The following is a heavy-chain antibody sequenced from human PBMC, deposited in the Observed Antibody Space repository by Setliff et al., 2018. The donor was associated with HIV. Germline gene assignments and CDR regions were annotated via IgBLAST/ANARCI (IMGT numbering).Heavy chain of an antibody. CDR3: AKGSGPPWFDP. CDR1: GDSINTPFW. D-gene: IGHD3-3*01. V-gene: IGHV4-4*07. J-gene: IGHJ5*02. Sequence: TLSPTCTVSGDSINTPFWWSWIRQPAGKGLEWIGRVTNTGDTSYNPSLKSRVTISMDTSKNLFSLKLTSVTAADTAVYFCAKGSGPPWFDPWGQGTLVTVSS. CDR2: VTNTGDT.